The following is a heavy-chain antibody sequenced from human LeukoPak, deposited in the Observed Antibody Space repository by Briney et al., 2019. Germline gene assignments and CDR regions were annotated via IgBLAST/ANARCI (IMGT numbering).Heavy chain of an antibody. Sequence: GESLKISCKGSGYSFTSYWIGWVRQMPGKGLEWMGIIYPGDSDTRYSPSFQGQVTISADKSISTAYLQWSSLKASDTAMYYCARLACSGGSCYGYYYYGMDVWGQGTTVTVSS. CDR1: GYSFTSYW. V-gene: IGHV5-51*01. CDR3: ARLACSGGSCYGYYYYGMDV. D-gene: IGHD2-15*01. CDR2: IYPGDSDT. J-gene: IGHJ6*02.